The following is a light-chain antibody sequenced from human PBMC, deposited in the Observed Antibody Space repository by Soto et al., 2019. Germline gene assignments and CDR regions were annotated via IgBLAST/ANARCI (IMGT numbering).Light chain of an antibody. Sequence: LAQPASVSGSPGQSITISCTGTSSDVGGFHSVSWYQQHPGKAPKLIIYEVSNRPSGVSNRFSGSKSGNTASLTISGLQTEDEADYYCSSYTTSSTDVFGTGTKVTVL. CDR3: SSYTTSSTDV. CDR2: EVS. V-gene: IGLV2-14*01. J-gene: IGLJ1*01. CDR1: SSDVGGFHS.